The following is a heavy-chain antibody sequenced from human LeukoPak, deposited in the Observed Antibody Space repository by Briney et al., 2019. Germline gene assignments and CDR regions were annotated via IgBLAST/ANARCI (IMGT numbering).Heavy chain of an antibody. J-gene: IGHJ6*03. D-gene: IGHD3-16*01. Sequence: GGSLRLSCAASGFLVSTNYMSWVRQAPGKGLEWVAMIWHDGSVEEYAASVKGRFTISRDNSRDTLFLQMNRLRDDDTAVYYCAKEGDQFRGYLDAWGKGTTVTVSS. V-gene: IGHV3-33*06. CDR3: AKEGDQFRGYLDA. CDR1: GFLVSTNY. CDR2: IWHDGSVE.